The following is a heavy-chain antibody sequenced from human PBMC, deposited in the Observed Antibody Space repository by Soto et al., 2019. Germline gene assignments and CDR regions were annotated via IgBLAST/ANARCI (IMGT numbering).Heavy chain of an antibody. CDR2: ISYDGSNK. V-gene: IGHV3-30*18. Sequence: PGGSLRLSCAASGFTFSSYGMHWVRQAPGKGLEWVAVISYDGSNKYYADSVKGRFTISRDNSKNTLYLQMSSLGAEDTAVYYCAKDGIPLRFLEWRGYFDYWGQGTVVTVSS. CDR3: AKDGIPLRFLEWRGYFDY. J-gene: IGHJ4*02. D-gene: IGHD3-3*01. CDR1: GFTFSSYG.